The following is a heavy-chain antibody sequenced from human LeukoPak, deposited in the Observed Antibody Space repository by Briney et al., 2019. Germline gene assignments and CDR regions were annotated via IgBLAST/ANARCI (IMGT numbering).Heavy chain of an antibody. J-gene: IGHJ4*02. CDR3: ARHDIGEYYFDY. CDR2: INHSGST. CDR1: GGSFSGYY. D-gene: IGHD2-15*01. Sequence: SETLSLTCAVYGGSFSGYYWSWIRQPPGKGLEWIGEINHSGSTNYNPSLKSRVTISVDTSKNQFSLKLSSVTAADTAVYYCARHDIGEYYFDYWGQGTLVTVSS. V-gene: IGHV4-34*01.